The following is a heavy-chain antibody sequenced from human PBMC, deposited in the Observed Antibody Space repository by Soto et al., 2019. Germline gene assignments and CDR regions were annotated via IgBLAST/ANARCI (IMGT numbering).Heavy chain of an antibody. Sequence: TLSLTCTVSGGSISSYYWSWIRQPPGKGLEWIGYIYYSGSTNYNPSLKSRVTISVDTSKNQFSLKLSSVAAADTAVYYCAREQLVHNYYYGMDVWGQGTTVTVSS. CDR2: IYYSGST. CDR3: AREQLVHNYYYGMDV. CDR1: GGSISSYY. J-gene: IGHJ6*02. V-gene: IGHV4-59*01. D-gene: IGHD6-6*01.